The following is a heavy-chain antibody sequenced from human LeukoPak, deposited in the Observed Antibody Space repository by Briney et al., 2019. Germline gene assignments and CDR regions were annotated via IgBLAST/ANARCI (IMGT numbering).Heavy chain of an antibody. V-gene: IGHV4-39*07. CDR2: IYYSGST. CDR3: ARDRDYDILTGLPCTYFDY. CDR1: GGSISSSSYY. D-gene: IGHD3-9*01. J-gene: IGHJ4*02. Sequence: SQTLSLTCTVSGGSISSSSYYWGWIRQPPGTGLEWIGSIYYSGSTYYNPSLKSRVTISVDTSKNQFSLKLSSVTAADTAVYYCARDRDYDILTGLPCTYFDYWGQGTLVTVSS.